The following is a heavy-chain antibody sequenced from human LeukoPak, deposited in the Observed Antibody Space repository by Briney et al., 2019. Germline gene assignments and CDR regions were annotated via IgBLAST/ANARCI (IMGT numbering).Heavy chain of an antibody. Sequence: ASVKVSCKSSGYTFTRYYMNWVRQAPGQGLEWMGIINPSGGSTNYAQKFQGRVTMTRDTSTSTIYMEVSSLRSEDTAVYYCATSFRAVNWFDPWGQGTLVTVSS. CDR1: GYTFTRYY. V-gene: IGHV1-46*01. J-gene: IGHJ5*02. CDR2: INPSGGST. D-gene: IGHD3-10*01. CDR3: ATSFRAVNWFDP.